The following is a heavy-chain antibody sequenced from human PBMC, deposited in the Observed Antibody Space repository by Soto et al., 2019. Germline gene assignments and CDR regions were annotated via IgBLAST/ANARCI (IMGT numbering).Heavy chain of an antibody. Sequence: GGPLRLSWAASGFTFSSYSMNWVRQATGKGLEWVSSISSSSSYIYYADSVKGRFTISRDNAKNSLYLQMNSLRAEDTAVYYCARYIAAAGSGAFDIWGQGTMVTVSS. J-gene: IGHJ3*02. V-gene: IGHV3-21*01. D-gene: IGHD6-13*01. CDR3: ARYIAAAGSGAFDI. CDR2: ISSSSSYI. CDR1: GFTFSSYS.